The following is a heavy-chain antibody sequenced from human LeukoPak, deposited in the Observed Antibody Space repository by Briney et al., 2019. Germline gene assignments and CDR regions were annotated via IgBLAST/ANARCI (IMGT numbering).Heavy chain of an antibody. D-gene: IGHD1-1*01. CDR3: VRLLDIDY. Sequence: QPGGSLRLSCAASGFTFRNYWMHWVRQARGGGLVWVSRISRDGATTHYAGSVKGRFTISRDNAKNMVYLQMDSLSAEDTAVYYCVRLLDIDYWGQGTLVTVSS. CDR1: GFTFRNYW. J-gene: IGHJ4*02. V-gene: IGHV3-74*01. CDR2: ISRDGATT.